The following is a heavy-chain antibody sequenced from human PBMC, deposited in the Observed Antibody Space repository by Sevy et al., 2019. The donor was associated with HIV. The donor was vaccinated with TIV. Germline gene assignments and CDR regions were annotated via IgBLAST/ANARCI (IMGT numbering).Heavy chain of an antibody. CDR3: AKDREVRGVIIFYFDY. J-gene: IGHJ4*02. CDR2: MSGVVGSP. CDR1: GFTFSSYA. V-gene: IGHV3-23*01. Sequence: GGSLRLSCAASGFTFSSYAMSWVRQAPGKGLEWVPAMSGVVGSPYYAASGKGRFTFSRDNSKNTLYLQMNSLRAEDTAVYYCAKDREVRGVIIFYFDYWGQGTLVTVSS. D-gene: IGHD3-10*01.